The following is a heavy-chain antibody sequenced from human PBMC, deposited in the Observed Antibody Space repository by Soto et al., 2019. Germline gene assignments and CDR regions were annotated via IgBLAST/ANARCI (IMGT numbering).Heavy chain of an antibody. V-gene: IGHV1-24*01. Sequence: ASVKVSCQVSGYTLTELSMHWVRQAPGKGLEWMGGFDPEDGETIYEQKFQGRVTMTEDTSTDTAYMELSSLRSEDTAVYYCATDAGGEGAFEIWGQGTMVTVSS. D-gene: IGHD2-21*01. CDR1: GYTLTELS. J-gene: IGHJ3*02. CDR3: ATDAGGEGAFEI. CDR2: FDPEDGET.